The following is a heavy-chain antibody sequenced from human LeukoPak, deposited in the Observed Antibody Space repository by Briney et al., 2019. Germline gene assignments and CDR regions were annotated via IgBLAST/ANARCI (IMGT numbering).Heavy chain of an antibody. CDR1: GFTFSSYN. Sequence: GGSLRLSCAASGFTFSSYNMKWVRQAPRKGLGWVSFISTTSNYIYYADSVKGRFTISRDNAKNSLYLQMNSLRGEDAALYYCARAGVCTTTSCDGGIDYWGQGTLVTVSS. CDR3: ARAGVCTTTSCDGGIDY. D-gene: IGHD2-2*01. V-gene: IGHV3-21*06. J-gene: IGHJ4*02. CDR2: ISTTSNYI.